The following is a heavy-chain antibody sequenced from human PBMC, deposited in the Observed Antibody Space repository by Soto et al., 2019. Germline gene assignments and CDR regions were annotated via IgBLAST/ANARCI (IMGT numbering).Heavy chain of an antibody. V-gene: IGHV1-18*01. D-gene: IGHD3-10*01. CDR1: GYTFTSYG. CDR3: ARDSGPRLLGFGEGFDY. CDR2: ISAYNGNT. J-gene: IGHJ4*02. Sequence: QVQLVQSGAEVKKPGASVKVSCKASGYTFTSYGISWVRQAPGQGLEWMGWISAYNGNTNYAQKLQGRVTMTTDTSKSTAYMELRSLRSDDTAVYYCARDSGPRLLGFGEGFDYWGQGTLFTVSS.